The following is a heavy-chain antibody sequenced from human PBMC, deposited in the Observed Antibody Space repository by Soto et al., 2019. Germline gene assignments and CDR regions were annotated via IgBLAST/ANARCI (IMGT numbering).Heavy chain of an antibody. CDR2: IYHSGST. CDR3: ARDYRGYHDFWSAMAYYYGMDV. Sequence: PSETLSLTCAVSGGSISSSNWWSWVRQPPGKGLEWIGEIYHSGSTNYNPSLKSRVTISVDKSKNQFSLKLSSVTAADTAVYYCARDYRGYHDFWSAMAYYYGMDVWGQGTTDTVSS. CDR1: GGSISSSNW. D-gene: IGHD3-3*01. V-gene: IGHV4-4*02. J-gene: IGHJ6*02.